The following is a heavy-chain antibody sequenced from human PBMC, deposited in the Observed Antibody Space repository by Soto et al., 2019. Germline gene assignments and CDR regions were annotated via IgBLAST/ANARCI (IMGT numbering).Heavy chain of an antibody. D-gene: IGHD1-1*01. CDR1: GGSISSYY. J-gene: IGHJ6*02. V-gene: IGHV4-59*01. CDR2: IYYSGST. Sequence: SETLSLTCTVSGGSISSYYWSWIRQPPGKGLEWIGYIYYSGSTNYNPSVKTRVTISADTSKNQFSLKLTSVTAADTAVYYCARKWADAAGGGMDVWGQGTTVTVSS. CDR3: ARKWADAAGGGMDV.